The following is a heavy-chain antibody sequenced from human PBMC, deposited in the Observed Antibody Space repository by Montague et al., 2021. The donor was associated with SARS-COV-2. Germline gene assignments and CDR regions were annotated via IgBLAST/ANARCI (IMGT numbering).Heavy chain of an antibody. V-gene: IGHV2-70*04. CDR2: IDWDDDK. CDR1: GFSLSTSGMR. CDR3: ARSYYDILTAYYTPFDY. D-gene: IGHD3-9*01. Sequence: PALVKPTQTFTLTCTFSGFSLSTSGMRASWIRQPPGKALEWLARIDWDDDKFYSTSLKTRLTISKDTSKNQVVLTMTNMDPVDTATYYCARSYYDILTAYYTPFDYWGQGTLVTVSS. J-gene: IGHJ4*02.